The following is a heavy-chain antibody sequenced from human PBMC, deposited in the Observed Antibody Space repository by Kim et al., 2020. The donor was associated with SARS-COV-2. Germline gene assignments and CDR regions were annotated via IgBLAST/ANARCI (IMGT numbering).Heavy chain of an antibody. J-gene: IGHJ4*02. Sequence: ASVKVSCKASGYTFTSYTIYWVRQAPGQRLECVGWINGGDGDAKYPQTFQDRVTITRDTPTSTAYMEMSSLRSEDTAVYYCARGLSFCSGEEKGLDYWGQ. CDR1: GYTFTSYT. D-gene: IGHD3-3*01. CDR2: INGGDGDA. CDR3: ARGLSFCSGEEKGLDY. V-gene: IGHV1-3*01.